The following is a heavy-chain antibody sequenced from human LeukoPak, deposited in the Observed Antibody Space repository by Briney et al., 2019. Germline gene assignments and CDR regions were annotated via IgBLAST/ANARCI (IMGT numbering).Heavy chain of an antibody. V-gene: IGHV3-23*01. J-gene: IGHJ4*02. Sequence: GGSLRLSCAASGFTFSSYAMRWVRQAAGRGRDWVSSVSGIGGSTYYADSVKGRFTISRDNSKNTLYLQMNSLRAEDTAVYYCAKSLTITIFGVVFDYWGQGTLVTVSS. CDR2: VSGIGGST. CDR1: GFTFSSYA. D-gene: IGHD3-3*01. CDR3: AKSLTITIFGVVFDY.